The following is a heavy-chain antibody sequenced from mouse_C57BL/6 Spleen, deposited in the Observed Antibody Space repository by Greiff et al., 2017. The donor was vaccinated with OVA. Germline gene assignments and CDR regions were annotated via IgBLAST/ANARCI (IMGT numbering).Heavy chain of an antibody. J-gene: IGHJ2*01. CDR3: AREDWDYCDY. CDR2: IYPSDSAT. CDR1: GYTFTSYW. Sequence: QVQLQQPGAELVRPGSSVKLSCKASGYTFTSYWMDWVQQRPGQGLEWIGNIYPSDSATHYNQKFKDKGTLTVDKSSSTAYMQLSSLTSEDSAVYYCAREDWDYCDYWGRGTTLTVSS. D-gene: IGHD4-1*01. V-gene: IGHV1-61*01.